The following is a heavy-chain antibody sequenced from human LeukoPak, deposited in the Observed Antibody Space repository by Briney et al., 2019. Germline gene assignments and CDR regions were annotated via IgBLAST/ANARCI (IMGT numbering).Heavy chain of an antibody. J-gene: IGHJ4*02. CDR1: GFTFSSYA. V-gene: IGHV3-23*01. D-gene: IGHD2/OR15-2a*01. CDR3: AKGEGGHYFPLDY. Sequence: GGSLRLSCAVSGFTFSSYAMSWVRQAPGKGLEWVSSISGSGGSTYYTDSVKGRFTISRDNSENTLYLQMNSLRVEDTAVYYCAKGEGGHYFPLDYWGQGTLVTVSS. CDR2: ISGSGGST.